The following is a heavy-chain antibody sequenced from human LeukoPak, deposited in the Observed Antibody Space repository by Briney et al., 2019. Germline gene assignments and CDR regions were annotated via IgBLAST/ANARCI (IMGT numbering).Heavy chain of an antibody. CDR3: ARDGDIVVVPAAIGFDY. V-gene: IGHV3-7*01. Sequence: GGSLRLSCAASGFTFSSYWMGWVRQAPGKGLEWVANIKQDGSEKYYVDSVKGRFTISRDNAKNSLYLQMNSLRAEDTAVYYCARDGDIVVVPAAIGFDYWGQGTLVTVSS. D-gene: IGHD2-2*02. J-gene: IGHJ4*02. CDR2: IKQDGSEK. CDR1: GFTFSSYW.